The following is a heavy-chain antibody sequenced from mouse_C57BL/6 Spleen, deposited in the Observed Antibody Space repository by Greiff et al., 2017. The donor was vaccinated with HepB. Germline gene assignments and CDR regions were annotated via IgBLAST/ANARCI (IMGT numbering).Heavy chain of an antibody. J-gene: IGHJ2*01. CDR2: IDPENGDT. V-gene: IGHV14-4*01. D-gene: IGHD1-1*01. CDR1: GFNIKDDY. CDR3: TPYYGSFDY. Sequence: VQLQQSGAELVRPGASVKLSCTASGFNIKDDYMHWVKQRPEQGLEWIGWIDPENGDTEYASKVQGKATITADTSSNTAYLQLSSLTSEDTAVYYCTPYYGSFDYWGQGTTLTVSS.